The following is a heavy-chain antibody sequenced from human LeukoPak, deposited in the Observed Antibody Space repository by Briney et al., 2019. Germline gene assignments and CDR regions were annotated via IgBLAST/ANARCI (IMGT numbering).Heavy chain of an antibody. CDR2: FSAYNGNT. V-gene: IGHV1-18*01. D-gene: IGHD6-19*01. CDR3: ARDQGGWYDAFDI. J-gene: IGHJ3*02. CDR1: GYTFTSYG. Sequence: ASVKVSCKASGYTFTSYGISWVRQAPGQGLEWRVGFSAYNGNTNYAQKLQGRVTMTTDTSTTTAYMELRSLRSDDTAVYYCARDQGGWYDAFDIWGQGTMVTVSS.